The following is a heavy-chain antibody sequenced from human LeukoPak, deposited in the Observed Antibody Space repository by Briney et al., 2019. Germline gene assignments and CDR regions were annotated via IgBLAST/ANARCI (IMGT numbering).Heavy chain of an antibody. V-gene: IGHV4-34*01. CDR3: ACISGSYSVDY. Sequence: PSETLSLTCAVYGGSFSGYYWSWIRQPPGKGLEWIGEINHSGSTNYNPSLKSRVTISVDTSKNQFSLKLSSVTAADTAVYYCACISGSYSVDYWGQRTLVTVSS. CDR1: GGSFSGYY. D-gene: IGHD1-26*01. CDR2: INHSGST. J-gene: IGHJ4*02.